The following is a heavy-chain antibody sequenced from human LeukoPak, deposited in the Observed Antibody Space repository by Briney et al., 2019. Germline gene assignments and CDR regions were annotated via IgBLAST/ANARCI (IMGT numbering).Heavy chain of an antibody. CDR2: IYFSGST. V-gene: IGHV4-39*07. J-gene: IGHJ4*02. D-gene: IGHD3-10*01. CDR1: GGSINTNNYY. Sequence: SETLSLTCTVSGGSINTNNYYWAWIRQPPGKGLEWIGSIYFSGSTYYNPSLKSRVTISIDTSNNHFSLNLNSVTAADAAVYYCARVPRYGSGTYYSPNYYFDSWGRGTLVTVSS. CDR3: ARVPRYGSGTYYSPNYYFDS.